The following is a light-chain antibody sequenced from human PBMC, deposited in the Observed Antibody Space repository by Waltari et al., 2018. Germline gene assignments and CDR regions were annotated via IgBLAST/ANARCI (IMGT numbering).Light chain of an antibody. Sequence: EIVLTQSPDTLSLSPGDRATPSCRASQTISSPYIAWYQQKPGQAPRLLIYGSSTRAAGIPDRFSGSGSGTDFTLNISSLEPDDFAVFYCQQYGTSPFTFGPGTRVDVK. V-gene: IGKV3-20*01. CDR3: QQYGTSPFT. CDR2: GSS. CDR1: QTISSPY. J-gene: IGKJ3*01.